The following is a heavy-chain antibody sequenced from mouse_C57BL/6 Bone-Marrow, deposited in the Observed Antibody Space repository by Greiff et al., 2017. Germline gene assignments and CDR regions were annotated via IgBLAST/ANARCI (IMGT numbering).Heavy chain of an antibody. Sequence: EVHLVESGGGLVKPGGSLKLSCAASGFTFSDYGMHWVRQAPEKGLEWVAYISSGSSTIYYADTVKGRFTISRDNAKNTLFLQMTSLRSEDTAMYYCARHDGYYEAYWGQGTLVTVSA. J-gene: IGHJ3*01. CDR2: ISSGSSTI. V-gene: IGHV5-17*01. CDR1: GFTFSDYG. D-gene: IGHD2-3*01. CDR3: ARHDGYYEAY.